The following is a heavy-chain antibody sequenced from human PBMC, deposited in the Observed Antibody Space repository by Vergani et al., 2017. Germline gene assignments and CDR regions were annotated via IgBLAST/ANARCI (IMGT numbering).Heavy chain of an antibody. CDR1: GFTFSSYA. J-gene: IGHJ4*02. D-gene: IGHD5-24*01. Sequence: EVQLLESGGGLVQPGGSLRLSCAASGFTFSSYAMSWVRQAPGKGLEWVSAISGSGGSTYYADSVKGRFTISRDNSKNTLYLQMNSLRAEDTAVYYCARDLGMATIEGPDYWGQGTLVTVSS. V-gene: IGHV3-23*01. CDR2: ISGSGGST. CDR3: ARDLGMATIEGPDY.